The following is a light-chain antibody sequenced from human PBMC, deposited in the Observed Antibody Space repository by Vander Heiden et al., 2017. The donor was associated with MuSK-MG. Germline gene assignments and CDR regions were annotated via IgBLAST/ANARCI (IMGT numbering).Light chain of an antibody. CDR1: QGVSSA. CDR2: DAS. Sequence: TQLMHPPSSLSASVGDRVTITCRVSQGVSSALAWYRHKPGQVPKLLIYDASSWESGVPSRFSGSGSGTDFTLTISSLQPEDFAAYYCHRKNTWGQTFGQGTKVEIK. V-gene: IGKV1-13*02. J-gene: IGKJ2*01. CDR3: HRKNTWGQT.